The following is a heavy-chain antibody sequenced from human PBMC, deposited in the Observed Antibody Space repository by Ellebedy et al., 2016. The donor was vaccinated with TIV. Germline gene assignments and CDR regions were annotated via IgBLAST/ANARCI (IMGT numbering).Heavy chain of an antibody. CDR3: ARDYASG. J-gene: IGHJ4*02. D-gene: IGHD3-16*01. CDR1: GFTFSSDA. CDR2: ISGYGGYT. V-gene: IGHV3-23*01. Sequence: PGGSLRPSCGASGFTFSSDAMIGVRQAPGKGLECVSTISGYGGYTYYADSVKGRFTISRDNSKDTLYLQMNSLRAEDTAVYYCARDYASGWGQGTLATVSS.